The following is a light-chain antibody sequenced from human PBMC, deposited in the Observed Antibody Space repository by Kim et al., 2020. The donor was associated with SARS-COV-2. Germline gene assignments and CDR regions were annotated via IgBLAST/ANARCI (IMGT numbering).Light chain of an antibody. J-gene: IGLJ2*01. CDR1: KLGDKY. Sequence: SYELTQPPSMSVSPGQTASITCSGDKLGDKYACWYQQKPGQSPVVIIYQDTKRPSGIPERFSGSNSGNTATLTISGTQAMDEADYYCQAWDSTTVVFGGGTQLNVL. V-gene: IGLV3-1*01. CDR3: QAWDSTTVV. CDR2: QDT.